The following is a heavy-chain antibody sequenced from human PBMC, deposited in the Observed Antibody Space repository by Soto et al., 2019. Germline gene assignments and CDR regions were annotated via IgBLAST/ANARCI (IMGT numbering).Heavy chain of an antibody. J-gene: IGHJ6*02. CDR3: ATTSYCSGSSCFAADYYYYGMDV. CDR2: IRSKTGGGTT. V-gene: IGHV3-15*01. Sequence: LRLSCAASGFTFSNVWMTWVRQAPGTGLEWVGRIRSKTGGGTTDYAAPVKGRFTISRDDSKNTLYLQMNSLKTEDTAVYYCATTSYCSGSSCFAADYYYYGMDVWGQGTTVTVS. D-gene: IGHD2-15*01. CDR1: GFTFSNVW.